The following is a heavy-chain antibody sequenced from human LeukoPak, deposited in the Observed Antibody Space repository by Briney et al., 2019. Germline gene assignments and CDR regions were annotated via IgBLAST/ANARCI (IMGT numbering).Heavy chain of an antibody. J-gene: IGHJ4*02. CDR2: IIPIFGTA. D-gene: IGHD3-22*01. V-gene: IGHV1-69*06. CDR1: GGTFSRYA. CDR3: ARGWDYDSGGRPTAYVY. Sequence: ASVKVSCKASGGTFSRYAISWVRQAPGQGLEWMGGIIPIFGTANYAQKFQGKVTIIADKSTSTAYMELRSLRSEDTAVYYCARGWDYDSGGRPTAYVYWGQGTLVTVSS.